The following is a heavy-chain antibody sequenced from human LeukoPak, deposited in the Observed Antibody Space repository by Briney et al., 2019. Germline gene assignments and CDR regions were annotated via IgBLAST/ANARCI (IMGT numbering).Heavy chain of an antibody. CDR2: IYYSGST. CDR3: ARYYDSSVSFDY. Sequence: SETLSFTCTVSGGSISSSSYYRGWIRQPPGKGLEWIGSIYYSGSTYYNPSLKSRVTISVDTSKNQFSLKLSSVTAADTAVYYCARYYDSSVSFDYWGQGTLVTVSS. CDR1: GGSISSSSYY. J-gene: IGHJ4*02. D-gene: IGHD3-22*01. V-gene: IGHV4-39*07.